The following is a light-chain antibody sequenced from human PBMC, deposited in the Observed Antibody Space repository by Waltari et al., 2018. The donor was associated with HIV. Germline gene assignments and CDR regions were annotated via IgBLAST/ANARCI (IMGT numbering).Light chain of an antibody. CDR3: GTWDSSLSAWV. Sequence: QSVLTQPPSVSAAPGQKVTISCSGSSSNIGNNYVNSYHQLPGTAPKLLMYDSNKRPSGIPDRFSGSKSGTSGTLAITGLQTGDEADYYCGTWDSSLSAWVFGGGTKLTVL. CDR1: SSNIGNNY. CDR2: DSN. V-gene: IGLV1-51*01. J-gene: IGLJ3*02.